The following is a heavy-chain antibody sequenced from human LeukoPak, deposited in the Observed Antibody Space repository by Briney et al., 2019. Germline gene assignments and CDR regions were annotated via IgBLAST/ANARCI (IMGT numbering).Heavy chain of an antibody. J-gene: IGHJ4*02. CDR1: AVSVTNGDYY. CDR2: VYYTGST. Sequence: SETQSLTCTVSAVSVTNGDYYWSWLRQPPGKALEWIGFVYYTGSTYYTPSLEGRATISVDTSKNQFSVKLSSVTAADTAVYYCPRSQNYYGSGDYWRPGTLDTVSS. D-gene: IGHD3-10*01. CDR3: PRSQNYYGSGDY. V-gene: IGHV4-61*08.